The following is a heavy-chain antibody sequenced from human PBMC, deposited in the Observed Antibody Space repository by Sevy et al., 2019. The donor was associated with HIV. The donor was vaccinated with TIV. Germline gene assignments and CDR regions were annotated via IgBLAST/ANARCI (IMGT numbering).Heavy chain of an antibody. CDR2: ISTYNGNT. CDR1: GYKVDMYG. Sequence: ASVKVSCKISGYKVDMYGIAWVRQAPGQGLEWMGWISTYNGNTNYEQNFKGRVTMTTDTSKSVVYMGLGGLRPDDTAVYYCARATGMAVAGTGRYFDFWGQGTLVTVSS. J-gene: IGHJ4*01. CDR3: ARATGMAVAGTGRYFDF. V-gene: IGHV1-18*04. D-gene: IGHD6-19*01.